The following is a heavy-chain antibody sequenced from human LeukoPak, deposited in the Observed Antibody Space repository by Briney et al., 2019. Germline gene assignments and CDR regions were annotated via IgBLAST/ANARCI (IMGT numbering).Heavy chain of an antibody. CDR1: GFRFSSYG. CDR3: AKGRTMVRGVIKYFQH. CDR2: ISGSGGST. J-gene: IGHJ1*01. Sequence: GGTLRLSCAASGFRFSSYGMSWVRQAPGKGLEWVSAISGSGGSTYYADSVKGRFTISRDNSKNTLYLQMNSLRAEDTAVYYCAKGRTMVRGVIKYFQHWGQGTLVTVSS. V-gene: IGHV3-23*01. D-gene: IGHD3-10*01.